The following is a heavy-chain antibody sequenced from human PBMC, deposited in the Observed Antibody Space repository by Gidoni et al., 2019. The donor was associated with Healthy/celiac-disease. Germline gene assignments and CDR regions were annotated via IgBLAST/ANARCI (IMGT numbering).Heavy chain of an antibody. CDR3: AKDSSSRYYYGMDV. CDR2: ISWNSGSI. V-gene: IGHV3-9*01. D-gene: IGHD6-6*01. Sequence: EVQLVESGGGLVQPGRSLRLSFAASGFTFDDYAMHWVRQAPGKGLEWVSGISWNSGSIGYADSVKGRFTISRDNAKNSLYLQMNSLRAEDTALYYCAKDSSSRYYYGMDVWGQGTTVTVSS. J-gene: IGHJ6*02. CDR1: GFTFDDYA.